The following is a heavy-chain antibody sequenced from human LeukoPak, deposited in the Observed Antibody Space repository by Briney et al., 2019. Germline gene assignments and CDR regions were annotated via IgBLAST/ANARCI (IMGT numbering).Heavy chain of an antibody. CDR2: ISYDGSNK. V-gene: IGHV3-30-3*01. D-gene: IGHD3-9*01. CDR3: ARDKSFLTGYYMEGIDY. CDR1: GFTFSSYA. J-gene: IGHJ4*02. Sequence: GGSLRLSCAASGFTFSSYAMSWVRQAPGKGLEWVAVISYDGSNKYYADSVKGRFTISRDNSKNTLYLQMNSLRAEDTAVYYCARDKSFLTGYYMEGIDYWGQGTLVTVSS.